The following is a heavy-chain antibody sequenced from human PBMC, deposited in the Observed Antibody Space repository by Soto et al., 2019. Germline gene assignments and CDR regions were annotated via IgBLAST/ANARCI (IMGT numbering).Heavy chain of an antibody. Sequence: GSLRLSCAASGFTFSSYAMSWVRQAPGKGLEWVSALSGSGDSTYYADSVKGRFTISRDHSKNTLYLQMNSLTAEDTAVYYCAKDSSYYDSGSYSDYWGQGTLVTVSS. D-gene: IGHD3-10*01. J-gene: IGHJ4*02. CDR1: GFTFSSYA. CDR3: AKDSSYYDSGSYSDY. V-gene: IGHV3-23*01. CDR2: LSGSGDST.